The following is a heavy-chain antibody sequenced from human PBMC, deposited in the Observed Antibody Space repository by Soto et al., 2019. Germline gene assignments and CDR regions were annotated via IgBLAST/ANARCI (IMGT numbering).Heavy chain of an antibody. J-gene: IGHJ6*02. CDR1: GDSISSYY. Sequence: PSETLSLTCTVSGDSISSYYWSWIRQPPGKGLEWIGYIYYSGSTTYNPSLESRVTISVDTSKNQFSLKLSSVTAADAAVYYCARHYFTGYYPHYHYSGMDVWGQGTTVTVSS. CDR2: IYYSGST. V-gene: IGHV4-59*08. CDR3: ARHYFTGYYPHYHYSGMDV. D-gene: IGHD3-9*01.